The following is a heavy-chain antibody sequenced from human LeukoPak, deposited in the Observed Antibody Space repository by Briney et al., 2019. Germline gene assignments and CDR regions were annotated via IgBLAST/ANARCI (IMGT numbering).Heavy chain of an antibody. CDR2: ISSSSSTI. V-gene: IGHV3-48*02. J-gene: IGHJ3*02. CDR1: GFTFSSYS. Sequence: PGGSLRLSCAASGFTFSSYSMNWVRQVPGKGLEWVSYISSSSSTIYYADSVKGRFTISRDNAKNSLYLQMNSLRDEDTAVYYCAREPYSSGWYGPDAFDIWGQGTMVTVSS. D-gene: IGHD6-19*01. CDR3: AREPYSSGWYGPDAFDI.